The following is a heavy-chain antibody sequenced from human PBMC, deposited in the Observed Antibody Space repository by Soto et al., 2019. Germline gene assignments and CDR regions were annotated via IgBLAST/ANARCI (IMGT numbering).Heavy chain of an antibody. J-gene: IGHJ6*02. CDR2: INPKFGDT. D-gene: IGHD3-10*01. V-gene: IGHV1-2*02. Sequence: QVQLVQSGAEVKEPGDSVRVSCEASGYTFTAYYIHWVRQAPGQRLEWMGWINPKFGDTTYAQDFQGRVSMTRDKSISTVYMELSRLTSDDTAIYYCARNMDYYYGPGSGNGHGFWGQGTTVTVFS. CDR3: ARNMDYYYGPGSGNGHGF. CDR1: GYTFTAYY.